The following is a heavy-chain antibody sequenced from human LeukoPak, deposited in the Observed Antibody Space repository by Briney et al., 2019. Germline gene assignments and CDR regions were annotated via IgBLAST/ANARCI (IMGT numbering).Heavy chain of an antibody. CDR3: ARGACMILDY. D-gene: IGHD3-16*01. CDR2: INRSGST. CDR1: GGSFSGYY. J-gene: IGHJ4*02. Sequence: SETLSLTCAVYGGSFSGYYWSWIRQPPGKGLEWIGEINRSGSTNYNPSLKSRVTISVDTSKNQFSLKLSSVTAADTAVYYCARGACMILDYWGQGTLVTVSS. V-gene: IGHV4-34*01.